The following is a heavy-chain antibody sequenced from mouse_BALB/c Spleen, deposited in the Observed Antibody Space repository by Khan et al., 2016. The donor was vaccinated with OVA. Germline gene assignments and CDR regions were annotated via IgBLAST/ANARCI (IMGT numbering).Heavy chain of an antibody. CDR2: ISSGGNT. D-gene: IGHD1-1*01. Sequence: EVELVESGGGLVKPGGSLKLSCAASGFTFSNYDMSWVRQTPEKRLEWVASISSGGNTYYPDSVKGRFTISRDNARKILYLHMRSLMSEDTARYYCARGPYYGSSPCYFDYWGQVTTLTVSA. J-gene: IGHJ2*01. CDR3: ARGPYYGSSPCYFDY. CDR1: GFTFSNYD. V-gene: IGHV5-6-5*01.